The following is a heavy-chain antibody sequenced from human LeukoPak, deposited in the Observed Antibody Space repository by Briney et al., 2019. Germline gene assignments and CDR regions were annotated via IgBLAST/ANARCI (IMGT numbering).Heavy chain of an antibody. CDR2: INPSGDST. V-gene: IGHV1-46*01. J-gene: IGHJ4*02. D-gene: IGHD2-21*02. Sequence: ASVKVSCKASGYTFINYYMHWVRQAPGQGPEWMGAINPSGDSTIDAQKFLGRVTMTRDTSTGTVNMELSSLRSEDTAVYYCASALYCGGDRYSGRYFFDYWGQGTQVTVSS. CDR1: GYTFINYY. CDR3: ASALYCGGDRYSGRYFFDY.